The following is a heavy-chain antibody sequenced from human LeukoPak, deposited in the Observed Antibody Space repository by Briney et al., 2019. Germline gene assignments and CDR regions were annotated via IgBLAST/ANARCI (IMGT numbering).Heavy chain of an antibody. CDR3: AKDMGYSGSDYYYGMDV. V-gene: IGHV3-9*01. CDR2: ISWKSGSI. CDR1: GFIFDDYA. Sequence: GGSLRLSCVASGFIFDDYAMHWVRQVPGKGLEWVSGISWKSGSIVYADSVKGRFIISRDNAKNSLYLQMNSLRAEDTALYYCAKDMGYSGSDYYYGMDVWGQGTTVTVSS. J-gene: IGHJ6*02. D-gene: IGHD5-12*01.